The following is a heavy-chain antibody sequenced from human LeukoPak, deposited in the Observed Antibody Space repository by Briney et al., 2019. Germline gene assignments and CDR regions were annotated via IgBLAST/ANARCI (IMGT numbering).Heavy chain of an antibody. CDR2: VNRDGSET. J-gene: IGHJ6*02. CDR1: GFALSSHW. CDR3: ARNNGMDV. Sequence: GGSLRLSCAASGFALSSHWMTWVRQVPGRGPEWVANVNRDGSETYYLDSVKGRFTISKDNAKNSLYLQMYSLRAEDTALYHCARNNGMDVWGQGTTVIVSS. V-gene: IGHV3-7*03.